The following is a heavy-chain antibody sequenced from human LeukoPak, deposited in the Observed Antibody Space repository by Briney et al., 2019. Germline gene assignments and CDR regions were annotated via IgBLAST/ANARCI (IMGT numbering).Heavy chain of an antibody. D-gene: IGHD3-10*01. CDR3: AKDSAFYYIDV. CDR1: GFTFNNYG. V-gene: IGHV3-30*02. J-gene: IGHJ6*03. CDR2: IRYNGNNQ. Sequence: GGSLRLSCAASGFTFNNYGMHWVRQAPGKGLEWVAFIRYNGNNQYYADSVKGRFTVSRDNSKNTLYLQMNSLKGDDTAVYYCAKDSAFYYIDVWGKGTTVIISS.